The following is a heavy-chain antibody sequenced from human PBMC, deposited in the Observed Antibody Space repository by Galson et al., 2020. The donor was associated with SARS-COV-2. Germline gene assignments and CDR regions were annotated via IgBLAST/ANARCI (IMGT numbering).Heavy chain of an antibody. CDR1: GYSYTTYG. Sequence: ASVKVSCKASGYSYTTYGVNWVRQAPGQGLEWVGWISTYNADTYYAQKFRDRVTMTTDTSTSTVYMELRSLRNDDTAVYYCARDRRVYTNCALGWFDPWGQGTLVTVSS. CDR2: ISTYNADT. D-gene: IGHD4-4*01. V-gene: IGHV1-18*04. CDR3: ARDRRVYTNCALGWFDP. J-gene: IGHJ5*02.